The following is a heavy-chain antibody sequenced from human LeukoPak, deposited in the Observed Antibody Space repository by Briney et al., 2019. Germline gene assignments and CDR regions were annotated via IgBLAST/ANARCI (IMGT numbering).Heavy chain of an antibody. V-gene: IGHV3-23*01. CDR1: GFTFSSYA. J-gene: IGHJ4*02. Sequence: PAGSLRLSCAASGFTFSSYAMSWVRQAPGKGLEWVSAISGSGGSTYYADSVKGRFTISRDNSKKTLYLQMNSLRAEDTAVYYCAKGTGPYYYGSGTLYFDYWGQGTLVTVSS. CDR2: ISGSGGST. D-gene: IGHD3-10*01. CDR3: AKGTGPYYYGSGTLYFDY.